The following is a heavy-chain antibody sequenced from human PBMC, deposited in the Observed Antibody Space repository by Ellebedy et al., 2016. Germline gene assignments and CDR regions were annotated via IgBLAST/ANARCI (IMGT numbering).Heavy chain of an antibody. CDR2: IYYSGSH. D-gene: IGHD3-10*01. CDR1: GGSISSYY. V-gene: IGHV4-59*01. CDR3: ARVPITMVRGIVSYYFDY. J-gene: IGHJ4*02. Sequence: SETLSLTXTVSGGSISSYYWSWIRQPPGKGLEWIGYIYYSGSHKYNPSLKSRVTISLDPSKNQFSLKVSSVTAADTAVYYCARVPITMVRGIVSYYFDYWGQGTLVTVSS.